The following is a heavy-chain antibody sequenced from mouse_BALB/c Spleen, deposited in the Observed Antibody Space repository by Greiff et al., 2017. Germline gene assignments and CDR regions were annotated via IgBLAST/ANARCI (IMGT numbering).Heavy chain of an antibody. V-gene: IGHV2-9*02. CDR2: IWAGGST. J-gene: IGHJ1*01. CDR1: GFSLTSYG. D-gene: IGHD2-1*01. CDR3: ARVGGNYWYFDV. Sequence: VQVVESGPGLVAPSQSLSITCTVSGFSLTSYGVHWVRQPPGKGLEWLGVIWAGGSTNYNSALMSRLSISKDNSKSQVFLKMNSLQTDDTAMYYCARVGGNYWYFDVWGAGTTVTVSS.